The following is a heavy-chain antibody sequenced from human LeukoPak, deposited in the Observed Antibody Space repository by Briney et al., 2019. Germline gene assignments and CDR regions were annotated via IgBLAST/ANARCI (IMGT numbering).Heavy chain of an antibody. CDR2: IIPIFGTA. CDR3: ARGSGFGEGTFDY. V-gene: IGHV1-69*13. Sequence: SVTVSFKASGGTFISYAISWVRQAPGQGLEWMGGIIPIFGTANYAQKFQRIVTITADESTSTAYMELSSLRSEDTAVYYRARGSGFGEGTFDYWGQGTLVTVSS. D-gene: IGHD3-10*01. CDR1: GGTFISYA. J-gene: IGHJ4*02.